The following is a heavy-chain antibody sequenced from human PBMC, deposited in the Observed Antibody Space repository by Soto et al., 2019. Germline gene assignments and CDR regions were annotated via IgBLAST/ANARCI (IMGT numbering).Heavy chain of an antibody. CDR3: ARDRCSSTSCYAGFPRYYYYMDV. CDR1: GGSISSYY. CDR2: IYYSGST. Sequence: SETLSLTCTVPGGSISSYYWSWIRQPPGKGLEWIGYIYYSGSTNYNPSLKSRVTISVDTSKNQFSLKLSSVTAADTAVYYCARDRCSSTSCYAGFPRYYYYMDVWGKGTTVTVSS. D-gene: IGHD2-2*01. J-gene: IGHJ6*03. V-gene: IGHV4-59*12.